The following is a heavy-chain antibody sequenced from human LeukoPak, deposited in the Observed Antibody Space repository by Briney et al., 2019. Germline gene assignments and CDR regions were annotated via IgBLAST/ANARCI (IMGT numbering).Heavy chain of an antibody. D-gene: IGHD6-13*01. Sequence: GGSLRLSCAASGFTFSSYSMNWVRQAPGKGLKWVSSISSSSSYIYYADSVKGRFTISRDNAKNSLYLQMNSLRAEDTAVYYCARDRGIAASDYWGQGTLVTVSS. CDR1: GFTFSSYS. V-gene: IGHV3-21*01. CDR3: ARDRGIAASDY. CDR2: ISSSSSYI. J-gene: IGHJ4*02.